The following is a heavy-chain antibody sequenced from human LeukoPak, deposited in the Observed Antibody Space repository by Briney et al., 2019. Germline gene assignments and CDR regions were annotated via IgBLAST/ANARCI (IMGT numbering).Heavy chain of an antibody. CDR1: GGSISSYY. Sequence: SETLSLTCTVSGGSISSYYWSWIRQPAGKGLEWIGRIYTSGSTNYNPSLKSRVTMSVDTSKNQFSLKLSSVTAADTAVYYCARATAAAGTSYWYFDLWGRGTLVTVSS. V-gene: IGHV4-4*07. J-gene: IGHJ2*01. CDR2: IYTSGST. CDR3: ARATAAAGTSYWYFDL. D-gene: IGHD6-13*01.